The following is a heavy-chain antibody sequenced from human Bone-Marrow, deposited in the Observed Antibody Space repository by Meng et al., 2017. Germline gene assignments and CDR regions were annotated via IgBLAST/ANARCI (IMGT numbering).Heavy chain of an antibody. V-gene: IGHV1-18*01. CDR2: ISAYNGNT. D-gene: IGHD2-2*01. J-gene: IGHJ4*02. CDR3: ARGSYQPLDY. Sequence: QVQWWQSGQEVKKPGAQGKGSCKASGYTFTSYGISWVRQAPGKGLEWMGWISAYNGNTNYAQKLQGRVTMTTDTSTSTAYMELRSLRSDDTAVYYCARGSYQPLDYWGQGTLVTVSS. CDR1: GYTFTSYG.